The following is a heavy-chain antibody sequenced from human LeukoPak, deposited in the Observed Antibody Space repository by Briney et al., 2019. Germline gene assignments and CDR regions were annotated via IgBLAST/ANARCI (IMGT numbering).Heavy chain of an antibody. CDR3: AKDLYPIISSWYYYGMDV. V-gene: IGHV4-59*01. CDR1: GGSISSYY. CDR2: IYYTGRT. Sequence: SETLSLTCTVSGGSISSYYWSWIRQPPGKGLECIGFIYYTGRTNYNPSLKSRVTLSVDTSKNQFSLKLISLTAADTAVYYCAKDLYPIISSWYYYGMDVWGQGTTVTVSS. D-gene: IGHD6-13*01. J-gene: IGHJ6*02.